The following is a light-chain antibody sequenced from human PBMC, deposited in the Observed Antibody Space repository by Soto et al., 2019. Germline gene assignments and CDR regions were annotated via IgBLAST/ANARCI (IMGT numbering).Light chain of an antibody. CDR3: QSYDSSVI. CDR2: EDK. CDR1: SGSIADNY. J-gene: IGLJ2*01. V-gene: IGLV6-57*04. Sequence: NFMLTQPHSVSESPGKTVTISCTRSSGSIADNYVQWYQQRPGSAPTIVIYEDKRRPSGVPDRFSGSIDSSSNSASLTISRLKTEDEADYYCQSYDSSVIFGGGNKLTVL.